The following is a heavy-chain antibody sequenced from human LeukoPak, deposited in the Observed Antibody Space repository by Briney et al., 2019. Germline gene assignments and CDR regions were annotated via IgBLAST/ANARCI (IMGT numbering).Heavy chain of an antibody. J-gene: IGHJ4*02. Sequence: GGSLRLSCAASGFTFSSYAMSWVRQAPGKGLEWVSAISGSGGSTYYADSVKGRFTISKDNSKNTLYLQMNSLRDEDTAVYYCAKDSVYSSGDSPGYFDYWGQGTLITVSS. V-gene: IGHV3-23*01. CDR1: GFTFSSYA. CDR2: ISGSGGST. CDR3: AKDSVYSSGDSPGYFDY. D-gene: IGHD3-22*01.